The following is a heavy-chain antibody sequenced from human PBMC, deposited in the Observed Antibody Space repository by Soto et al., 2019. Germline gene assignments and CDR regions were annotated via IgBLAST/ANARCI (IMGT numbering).Heavy chain of an antibody. D-gene: IGHD2-8*01. J-gene: IGHJ4*02. CDR3: ARGGTLYGNVLDF. CDR1: GGSISSYY. Sequence: PSETLSLTCTVSGGSISSYYWTLMRQPAGKGLEWIGRTHTSGSTDYNSSLRTRVTMSVETSKNQLSLKLTSVTAADTAMYYCARGGTLYGNVLDFWGQGTLVTVSS. V-gene: IGHV4-4*07. CDR2: THTSGST.